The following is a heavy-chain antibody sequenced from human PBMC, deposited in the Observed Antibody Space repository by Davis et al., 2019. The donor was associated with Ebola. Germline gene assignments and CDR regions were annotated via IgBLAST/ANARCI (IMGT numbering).Heavy chain of an antibody. J-gene: IGHJ6*02. CDR2: MNPTSENT. D-gene: IGHD3-9*01. CDR3: ASGGYFDWLTRWHYYGMDV. Sequence: AASVKVSCKASRYTFTTYDIHWVRQATGQGLEWMGWMNPTSENTGYAQKFQGRVTMTRSTSISTAYMDLSSLRSDDTAVYYCASGGYFDWLTRWHYYGMDVRGQGTTVTVSS. V-gene: IGHV1-8*01. CDR1: RYTFTTYD.